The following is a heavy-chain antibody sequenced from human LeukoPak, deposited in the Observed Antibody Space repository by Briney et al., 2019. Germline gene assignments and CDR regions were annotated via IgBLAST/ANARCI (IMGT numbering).Heavy chain of an antibody. CDR2: ISSSSSYI. J-gene: IGHJ3*02. CDR1: GFTFSSYS. CDR3: ARGFVAAAAAEGAFDI. D-gene: IGHD6-13*01. V-gene: IGHV3-21*01. Sequence: GGSLRLSCAASGFTFSSYSMNWVRQAPGKGLEWVSSISSSSSYIYYADSVKGRFTISRDNAKNSLYLQMNSLRAEDTAVYYCARGFVAAAAAEGAFDIWGKGQWSPSLQ.